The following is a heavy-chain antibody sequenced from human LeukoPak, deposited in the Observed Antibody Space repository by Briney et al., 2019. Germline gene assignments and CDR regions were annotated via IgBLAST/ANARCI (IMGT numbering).Heavy chain of an antibody. CDR3: AREPSPYYYDSSGFGGGIDY. CDR2: IYTSGST. Sequence: SETLSLTCTVSGGSIGSYYWSWIRQPAGKGLEWIGRIYTSGSTNYNPSLKSRVTMSVDTSKNQFSLKLSSVTAADTAVHYCAREPSPYYYDSSGFGGGIDYWGQGTLVTVSS. D-gene: IGHD3-22*01. J-gene: IGHJ4*02. CDR1: GGSIGSYY. V-gene: IGHV4-4*07.